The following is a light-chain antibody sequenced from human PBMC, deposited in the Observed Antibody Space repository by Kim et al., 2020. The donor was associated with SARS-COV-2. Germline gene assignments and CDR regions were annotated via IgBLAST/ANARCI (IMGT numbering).Light chain of an antibody. V-gene: IGLV2-14*04. Sequence: SITISCTGASSDVGSYNYASWYQQHPGKAPKLMLYDVSKRPSGVSNRFSGSKSGNTASLTISGLQAEDEADYYCSSYTSSSTPWVFGGVTQLTVL. CDR2: DVS. CDR1: SSDVGSYNY. CDR3: SSYTSSSTPWV. J-gene: IGLJ3*02.